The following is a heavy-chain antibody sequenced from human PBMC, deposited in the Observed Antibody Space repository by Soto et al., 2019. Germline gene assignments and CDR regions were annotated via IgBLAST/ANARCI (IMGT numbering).Heavy chain of an antibody. D-gene: IGHD2-21*02. CDR1: GYAFSSYA. CDR3: ARDGGDCGYRLAYYYYIGMDV. Sequence: QVQLVQSGAEEKKPGASVKVSCKASGYAFSSYAMHWVRQAPGQRLEWMGWINIGSGNTEYSQNFQDRITITRDSSASSVYMELRGLRSEDTAVYYCARDGGDCGYRLAYYYYIGMDVWGQGTAVTVSS. V-gene: IGHV1-3*05. J-gene: IGHJ6*02. CDR2: INIGSGNT.